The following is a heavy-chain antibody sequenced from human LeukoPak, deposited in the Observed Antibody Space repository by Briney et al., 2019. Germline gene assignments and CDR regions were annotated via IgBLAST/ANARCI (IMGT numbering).Heavy chain of an antibody. CDR1: GYTFTSYD. Sequence: ASVKVSCKASGYTFTSYDINWVRQATGQGLEWMGGMNPNSGNTGYAQKFQGRVNMTRNTSISTAYMELSRLRSEDTDVYYCARGLLGTAMVLFDYWGQGTLVTVSS. J-gene: IGHJ4*02. CDR2: MNPNSGNT. D-gene: IGHD5-18*01. CDR3: ARGLLGTAMVLFDY. V-gene: IGHV1-8*01.